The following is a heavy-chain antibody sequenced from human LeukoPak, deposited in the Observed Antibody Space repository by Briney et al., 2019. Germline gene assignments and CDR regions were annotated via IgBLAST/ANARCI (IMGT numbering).Heavy chain of an antibody. CDR2: ISSSSYI. Sequence: GGSLRLSCAASGFTFSSYSMNWVRQAPGKGLEWVSSISSSSYIYYADSVKGRFTISRDNAKNSLCLQMNSLRAEDTAVYYCARSGSSGWYGPYYFDYWGQGTLVTVSS. J-gene: IGHJ4*02. CDR1: GFTFSSYS. V-gene: IGHV3-21*01. D-gene: IGHD6-19*01. CDR3: ARSGSSGWYGPYYFDY.